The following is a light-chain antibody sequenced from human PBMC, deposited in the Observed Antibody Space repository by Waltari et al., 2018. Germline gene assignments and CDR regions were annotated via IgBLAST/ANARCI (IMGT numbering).Light chain of an antibody. J-gene: IGKJ4*01. V-gene: IGKV1-5*03. CDR2: KAS. CDR1: ESMSKG. CDR3: QQYNSYSLLS. Sequence: CRASESMSKGLAWYQQKPGKAPKLLIYKASTLESGVPSRFSGSGSGTEFTLTISSLQPDDFATYYCQQYNSYSLLSFGGGTKVEIK.